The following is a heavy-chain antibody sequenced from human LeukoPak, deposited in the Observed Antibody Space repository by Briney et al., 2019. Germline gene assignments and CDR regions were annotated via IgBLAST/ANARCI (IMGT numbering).Heavy chain of an antibody. CDR2: INSVGSST. V-gene: IGHV3-74*01. J-gene: IGHJ4*02. CDR1: GFTFSSYW. CDR3: ARAKWELLGYFDY. Sequence: GGSLRLSCAASGFTFSSYWMHWVRQAPGKGLVWVSRINSVGSSTSYADSVKGRFTISRDNAKNTLYLQMNSLRAEDTAVYHCARAKWELLGYFDYWGQGTLVTVSS. D-gene: IGHD1-26*01.